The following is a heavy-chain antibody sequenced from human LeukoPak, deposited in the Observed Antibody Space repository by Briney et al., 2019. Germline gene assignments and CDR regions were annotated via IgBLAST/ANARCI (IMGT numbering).Heavy chain of an antibody. D-gene: IGHD5-24*01. CDR3: AKMSTAEVCFDY. CDR2: NSYSGST. J-gene: IGHJ4*02. Sequence: PSETLSLTCTVSGGSISSGGYSWSWIRQPPGKGLEWIGYNSYSGSTYYNPSLKSRVTMSLDTSKNQFSLKLSSVTAADTAVYYCAKMSTAEVCFDYWGQGTLVTVSS. V-gene: IGHV4-30-4*07. CDR1: GGSISSGGYS.